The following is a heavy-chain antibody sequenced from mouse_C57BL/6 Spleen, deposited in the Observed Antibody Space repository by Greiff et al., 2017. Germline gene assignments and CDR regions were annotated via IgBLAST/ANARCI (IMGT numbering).Heavy chain of an antibody. CDR3: ARRTFFDY. CDR2: ISSGRSTI. CDR1: GFTFSDYG. Sequence: DVMLVESGGGLLKPGGSLKLSCAAPGFTFSDYGMHWVRQAPEKGLGWVSYISSGRSTIYYADTVKGRFTISRDNAKNTLFLQMTSLRSEDTAMYYCARRTFFDYWGQGTTLTVSS. V-gene: IGHV5-17*01. J-gene: IGHJ2*01.